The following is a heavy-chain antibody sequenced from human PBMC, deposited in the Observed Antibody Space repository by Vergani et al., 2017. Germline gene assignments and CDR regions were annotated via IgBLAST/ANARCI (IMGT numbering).Heavy chain of an antibody. CDR3: ARDTADCSSTSCYTGDY. CDR2: IKQDGSEK. D-gene: IGHD2-2*02. CDR1: GFTFSSYW. Sequence: EVQLVESGGGLVQPGGSLRLSCAASGFTFSSYWMSWVRQAPGKGLEWVANIKQDGSEKYYVDSVKGRFTISRDNAKNSLYLQMNSLRAEDTAVYYCARDTADCSSTSCYTGDYWGQGTLVTVSS. V-gene: IGHV3-7*01. J-gene: IGHJ4*02.